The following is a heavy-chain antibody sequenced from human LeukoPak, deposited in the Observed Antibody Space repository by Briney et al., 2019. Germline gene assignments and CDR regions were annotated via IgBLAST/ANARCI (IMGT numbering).Heavy chain of an antibody. Sequence: ASVTVSCKASGYTFTSYDINWVRQATGQGLEWMGWMNPNSGNTGYAQKFQGRVTMTRNTSISTAYMELSSLRSEDTAVYYCGRGREYYGSGSYYNNDYWGQGTLVTVSS. J-gene: IGHJ4*02. D-gene: IGHD3-10*01. CDR3: GRGREYYGSGSYYNNDY. V-gene: IGHV1-8*01. CDR2: MNPNSGNT. CDR1: GYTFTSYD.